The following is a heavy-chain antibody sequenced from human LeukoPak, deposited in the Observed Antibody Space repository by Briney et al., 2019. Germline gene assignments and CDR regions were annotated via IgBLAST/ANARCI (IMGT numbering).Heavy chain of an antibody. CDR2: IFYSGIT. Sequence: PSETLSLTCTVSGDSITSYFWSWIRQPPGKGLEWVGYIFYSGITNYNPSLKSRVTISVDTSKNQFSLKLSSVTAADTAVYYCARVNIVVVPAANGGGYYFDYWGQGTLVTVSS. CDR3: ARVNIVVVPAANGGGYYFDY. J-gene: IGHJ4*02. D-gene: IGHD2-2*01. CDR1: GDSITSYF. V-gene: IGHV4-59*12.